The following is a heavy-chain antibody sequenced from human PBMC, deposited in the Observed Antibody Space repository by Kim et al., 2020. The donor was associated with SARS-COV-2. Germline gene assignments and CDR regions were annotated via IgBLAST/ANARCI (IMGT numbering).Heavy chain of an antibody. D-gene: IGHD3-22*01. CDR1: GGSISSYY. J-gene: IGHJ3*02. CDR3: ARANYDSSGYYYNAFDI. CDR2: IYYSGST. Sequence: SETLSLTCTVSGGSISSYYWSWIRQPPGKGLEWIGYIYYSGSTNYNPSLKSRVTISVDTSKNQFSLKLSSVTAADTAVYYCARANYDSSGYYYNAFDIWGQGTMVTVSS. V-gene: IGHV4-59*01.